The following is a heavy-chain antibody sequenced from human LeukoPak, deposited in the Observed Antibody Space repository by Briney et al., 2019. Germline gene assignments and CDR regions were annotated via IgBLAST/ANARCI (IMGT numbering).Heavy chain of an antibody. J-gene: IGHJ3*02. Sequence: SGPTLVKPTQTLTLICTFSGFSLSTSGVGVGWIRQPPGKALEWLALIYWDDDKRYSPSLKSRLTITKDTSKNQVVLTMTNMDPVDRATYYCAHRLPTTLYCSGGSCYSRGAFDIWGQGTMVTVSS. CDR3: AHRLPTTLYCSGGSCYSRGAFDI. D-gene: IGHD2-15*01. CDR1: GFSLSTSGVG. V-gene: IGHV2-5*02. CDR2: IYWDDDK.